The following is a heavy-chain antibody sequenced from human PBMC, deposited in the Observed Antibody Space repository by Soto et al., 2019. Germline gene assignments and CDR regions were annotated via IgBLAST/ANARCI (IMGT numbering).Heavy chain of an antibody. J-gene: IGHJ4*02. V-gene: IGHV1-18*01. CDR2: ISANNGNT. CDR1: GYTFTSYG. Sequence: QVQLVQSGAEVKKPGASVKVSCKASGYTFTSYGINWVRQAPGQGLELMGWISANNGNTHYAQQLQGRVTMTTDTSTSTAYMELRSLRSDDTAVYYCARVQSGYDFAYWGQGTLVTVSS. CDR3: ARVQSGYDFAY. D-gene: IGHD5-12*01.